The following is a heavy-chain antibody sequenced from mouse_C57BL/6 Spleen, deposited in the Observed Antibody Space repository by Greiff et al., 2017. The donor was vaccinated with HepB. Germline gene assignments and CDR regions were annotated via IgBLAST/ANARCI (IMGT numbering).Heavy chain of an antibody. Sequence: VQLQQSGPELVKPGASVKISCKASGYTFSSSWMNWVKQRPGKGLEWIGRIYPGDGDTNYNGKFKGKATLTADKSSSTAYMQLSSLTSEDSAVYFCATLGSYGYYYYDDRGPSTTLSASS. CDR3: ATLGSYGYYYYDD. CDR2: IYPGDGDT. J-gene: IGHJ2*01. CDR1: GYTFSSSW. D-gene: IGHD1-2*01. V-gene: IGHV1-82*01.